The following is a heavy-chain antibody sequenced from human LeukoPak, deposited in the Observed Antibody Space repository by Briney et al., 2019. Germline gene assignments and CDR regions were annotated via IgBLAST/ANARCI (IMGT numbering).Heavy chain of an antibody. Sequence: ASVNVSCKASGDTFTGYYMHWVRQAPGQGLEWMGWINPNSGGTNYAQKFQGRVTMTRDTSISTAYMELSRLRSDDTAVYYCACNYGSGSYYALNYGGQGTLVTVSS. CDR3: ACNYGSGSYYALNY. J-gene: IGHJ4*02. D-gene: IGHD3-10*01. CDR2: INPNSGGT. V-gene: IGHV1-2*02. CDR1: GDTFTGYY.